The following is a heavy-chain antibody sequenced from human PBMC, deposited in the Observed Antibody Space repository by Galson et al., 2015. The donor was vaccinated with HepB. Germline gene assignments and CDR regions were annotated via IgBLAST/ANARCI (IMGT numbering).Heavy chain of an antibody. D-gene: IGHD5-12*01. CDR1: GGTFSSYA. CDR2: IIPIFGIA. J-gene: IGHJ4*02. Sequence: SVKVSCQASGGTFSSYAISWVRQAPGQGLEWMGGIIPIFGIANYAPKFQGRVTSTADESTSTAYMELSSLRSEDAAVYYCGREGIVATINYFDFWGQGTLVPVS. CDR3: GREGIVATINYFDF. V-gene: IGHV1-69*13.